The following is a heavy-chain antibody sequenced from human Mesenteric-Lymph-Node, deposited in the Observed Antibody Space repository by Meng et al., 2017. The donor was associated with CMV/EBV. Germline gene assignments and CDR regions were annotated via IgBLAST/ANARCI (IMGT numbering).Heavy chain of an antibody. Sequence: KVSCKASGYIFTSHAMHWVRQAPGQGLEWMAWISTYNGNTNYVPKLQGRVTVTTDTSTSTVYMELRSLRSDDTAIYYCARGRWGFDPWGQGTLVTVSS. CDR2: ISTYNGNT. CDR1: GYIFTSHA. V-gene: IGHV1-18*01. J-gene: IGHJ5*02. CDR3: ARGRWGFDP. D-gene: IGHD5-24*01.